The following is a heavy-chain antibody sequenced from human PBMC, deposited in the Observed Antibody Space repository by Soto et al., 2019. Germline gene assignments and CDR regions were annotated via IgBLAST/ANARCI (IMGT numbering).Heavy chain of an antibody. Sequence: QVQLQQWGAGLLKPSETLSLTCAVYGGSFSGYYWSWIRQPPGKGLEWIGEINQSGSTNYNPSLKRRVPLSVDTSKNQLSLKLRSVTAADTAVYYRARTYRSSWSPFHHWGQGTLVTVSS. CDR1: GGSFSGYY. CDR2: INQSGST. V-gene: IGHV4-34*01. D-gene: IGHD6-13*01. CDR3: ARTYRSSWSPFHH. J-gene: IGHJ4*02.